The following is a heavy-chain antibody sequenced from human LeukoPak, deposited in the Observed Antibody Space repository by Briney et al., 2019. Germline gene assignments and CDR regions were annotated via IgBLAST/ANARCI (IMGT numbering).Heavy chain of an antibody. V-gene: IGHV3-30*04. CDR1: GFTFSSYA. CDR2: ISYDGSNK. J-gene: IGHJ6*02. D-gene: IGHD5-18*01. Sequence: GGSLRLSCAASGFTFSSYAMHWVRQAPGKGLEWVAVISYDGSNKYYADSVKGRFTISRDNAKNTLYLQMNSLRAEDTAVYYCARDAVDTANAVWGQGTTVTVSS. CDR3: ARDAVDTANAV.